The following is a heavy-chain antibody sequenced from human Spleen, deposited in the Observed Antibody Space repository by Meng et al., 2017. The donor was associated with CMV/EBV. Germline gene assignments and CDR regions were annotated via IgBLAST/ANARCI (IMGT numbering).Heavy chain of an antibody. Sequence: GESLKISCAASGFTFSSYAMHWVRQAPGKGLEWVAVISYDGSNKYYADSVKGRFTISRDNAKNSLYLQMNSLRAEDTAVYYCARDGSYDFWSGWDYWGQGTLVTVSS. V-gene: IGHV3-30*04. CDR1: GFTFSSYA. CDR3: ARDGSYDFWSGWDY. CDR2: ISYDGSNK. D-gene: IGHD3-3*01. J-gene: IGHJ4*02.